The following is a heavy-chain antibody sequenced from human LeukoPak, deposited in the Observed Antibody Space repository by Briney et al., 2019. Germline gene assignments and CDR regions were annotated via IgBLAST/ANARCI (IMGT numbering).Heavy chain of an antibody. V-gene: IGHV3-23*01. CDR3: AKVVLGLITGGYFDY. J-gene: IGHJ4*03. Sequence: GGSLRLSCAASGFTFSSYAMSWVRQAPGKRLEWVSAISGSGGSTYYADSVKGRFTISRDNSKNTLYLQMNSLRAEDTAVYYCAKVVLGLITGGYFDYWGQGTLVTVSS. CDR2: ISGSGGST. D-gene: IGHD3/OR15-3a*01. CDR1: GFTFSSYA.